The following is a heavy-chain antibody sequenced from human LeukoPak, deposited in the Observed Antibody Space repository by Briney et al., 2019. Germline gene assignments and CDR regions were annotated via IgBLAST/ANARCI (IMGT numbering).Heavy chain of an antibody. V-gene: IGHV3-53*01. Sequence: GGSLRLSCAASGFTVSSNYMSWVRQAPGKGLEWVSVIYSGGSTYYADSVKGRFTISRDNSKNTLYLQMNSLRAEDTAVYYCARAVLYDFWSGGYFDYWGQGTLVTVSS. CDR3: ARAVLYDFWSGGYFDY. D-gene: IGHD3-3*01. J-gene: IGHJ4*02. CDR1: GFTVSSNY. CDR2: IYSGGST.